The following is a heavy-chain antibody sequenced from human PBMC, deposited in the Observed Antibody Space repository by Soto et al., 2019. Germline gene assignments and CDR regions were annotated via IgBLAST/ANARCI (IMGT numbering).Heavy chain of an antibody. CDR3: ARLCSGGSCHRAPSDY. CDR2: IYYSGST. CDR1: GGSISSSSYY. V-gene: IGHV4-39*01. Sequence: SETLSLICTVSGGSISSSSYYWGWIRQPPGKGLEWIGSIYYSGSTYYNPSLKSRVTISVDTSKNQFSLKLSSVTAADTAVYYCARLCSGGSCHRAPSDYWGQGTLVTAPQ. J-gene: IGHJ4*02. D-gene: IGHD2-15*01.